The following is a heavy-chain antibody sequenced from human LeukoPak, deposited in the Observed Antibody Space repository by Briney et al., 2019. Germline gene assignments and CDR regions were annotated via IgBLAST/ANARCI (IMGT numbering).Heavy chain of an antibody. J-gene: IGHJ4*02. CDR2: INPNTGGT. CDR3: ASYPKYNSSPPIDY. V-gene: IGHV1-2*02. CDR1: GYTFTGYY. D-gene: IGHD1-14*01. Sequence: GASVKVSCKASGYTFTGYYMHWVRQAPGQGLEWMGWINPNTGGTNYAQKFQGRVTMTRDTTISAAFMELSRLTSDDTAVYYCASYPKYNSSPPIDYWGQGTLVTVSS.